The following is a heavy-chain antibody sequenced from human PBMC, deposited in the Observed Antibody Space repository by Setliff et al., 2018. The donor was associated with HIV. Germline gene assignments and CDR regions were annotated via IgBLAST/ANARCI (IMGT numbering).Heavy chain of an antibody. CDR1: GGSMSNYY. V-gene: IGHV4-59*08. D-gene: IGHD6-6*01. CDR3: ARQTESSSSYFDS. J-gene: IGHJ4*02. CDR2: IYYSGYS. Sequence: PSETLSLTCAVSGGSMSNYYWTWIRQVPGKGLEWIGYIYYSGYSNFNPPLKGRVGISLDSSNSQFSLKLNAVTAADTAIYYCARQTESSSSYFDSWGQGALVTVSS.